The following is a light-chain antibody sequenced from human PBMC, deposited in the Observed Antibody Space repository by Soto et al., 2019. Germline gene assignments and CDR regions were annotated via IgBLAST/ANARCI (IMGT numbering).Light chain of an antibody. CDR3: TSYVGSKV. V-gene: IGLV2-8*01. CDR2: EVS. Sequence: QSALTQPPSASGSLGQSVTISCTGTSSDVGGYNYVSWYQQHPGKAPKLMISEVSKRPSGVPDRFSGSKSGNTASLTVSGLQAEDEADYYCTSYVGSKVFGGGPKVTVL. CDR1: SSDVGGYNY. J-gene: IGLJ3*02.